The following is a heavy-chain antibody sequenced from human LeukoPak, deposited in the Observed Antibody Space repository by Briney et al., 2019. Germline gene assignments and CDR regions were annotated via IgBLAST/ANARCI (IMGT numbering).Heavy chain of an antibody. CDR2: INHSGST. D-gene: IGHD2-21*01. Sequence: SETLSLTCAVYGGSFSGYYWSWIRQPPGKGLEWIGEINHSGSTNYNPSLKSRVTISVDTSKNQFSLKLSSVTAADTAVYYCARGTKLWWRPLGWFDPWGQGTLVTVS. CDR3: ARGTKLWWRPLGWFDP. V-gene: IGHV4-34*01. J-gene: IGHJ5*02. CDR1: GGSFSGYY.